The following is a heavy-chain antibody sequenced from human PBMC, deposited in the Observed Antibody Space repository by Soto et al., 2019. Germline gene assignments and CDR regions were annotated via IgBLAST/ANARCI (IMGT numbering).Heavy chain of an antibody. CDR1: GGSISSYY. CDR3: ARDRNDFWRGYGGLFDD. J-gene: IGHJ4*02. Sequence: SETLSLTCTVSGGSISSYYWRWIRQPPGKGLEWIGYIYYSGSTNYNPSLKSRVTISVDTSKNQFSLKLSSVTAADTAVYYCARDRNDFWRGYGGLFDDWGQGTLVTVSS. V-gene: IGHV4-59*01. D-gene: IGHD3-3*01. CDR2: IYYSGST.